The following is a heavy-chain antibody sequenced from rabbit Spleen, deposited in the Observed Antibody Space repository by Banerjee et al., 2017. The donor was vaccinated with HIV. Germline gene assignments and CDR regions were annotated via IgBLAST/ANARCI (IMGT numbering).Heavy chain of an antibody. D-gene: IGHD1-1*01. J-gene: IGHJ4*01. CDR1: GFSFSIMEY. V-gene: IGHV1S40*01. CDR2: IDTGSSGST. Sequence: QSLEESGGGLVQPEGSLALTCKASGFSFSIMEYMCWVRQAPGMGLEWIGCIDTGSSGSTKYASWAKGRFTISRTSSTTVTLQMTSLTVADTATYFCARDLVAVIGWNFNLWGQGTLVTVS. CDR3: ARDLVAVIGWNFNL.